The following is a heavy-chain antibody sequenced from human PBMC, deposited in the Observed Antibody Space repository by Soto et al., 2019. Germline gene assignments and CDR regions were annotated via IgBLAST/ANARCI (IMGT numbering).Heavy chain of an antibody. CDR3: AKDRMDPRTDCSSTSCLGWFDP. D-gene: IGHD2-2*01. CDR2: IGGGGDST. CDR1: GFTLRHYA. J-gene: IGHJ5*02. Sequence: DVQLLESGGGLVQPGGSLILSCAASGFTLRHYAMAWVRQAPGKGLAWVSTIGGGGDSTYYADSVKGRFTISRDNSKNTLYLQMTSLRAEDTAVYYCAKDRMDPRTDCSSTSCLGWFDPWGQGTLVTVSA. V-gene: IGHV3-23*01.